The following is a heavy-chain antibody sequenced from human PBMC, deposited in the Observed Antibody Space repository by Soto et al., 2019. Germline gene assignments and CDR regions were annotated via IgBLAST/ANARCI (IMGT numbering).Heavy chain of an antibody. CDR3: ATLRFFSYYFDY. CDR2: IYYSGST. J-gene: IGHJ4*02. D-gene: IGHD3-3*01. Sequence: SETLSLTCTVSGGSISSYYWSWIRQPPGKGLEWIGYIYYSGSTNYNPSLKSRVTISVDTSKNQFSLKLSSVTAADTAVYYCATLRFFSYYFDYWGQGTLVTVSS. CDR1: GGSISSYY. V-gene: IGHV4-59*01.